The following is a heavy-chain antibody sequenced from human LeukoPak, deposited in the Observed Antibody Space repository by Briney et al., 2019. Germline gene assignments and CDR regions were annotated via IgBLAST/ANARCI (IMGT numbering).Heavy chain of an antibody. D-gene: IGHD2-21*02. CDR3: ASPAHIVVVTAMDYYGMDV. Sequence: GASVKVSCKASGGTFSSYAISWVRQAPGQGLEWMGGIIPIFGTANYAQKFQARVTITADESTSTSHMELSSLRSEDTAVYYCASPAHIVVVTAMDYYGMDVWGQGTTVTVSS. V-gene: IGHV1-69*13. CDR2: IIPIFGTA. CDR1: GGTFSSYA. J-gene: IGHJ6*02.